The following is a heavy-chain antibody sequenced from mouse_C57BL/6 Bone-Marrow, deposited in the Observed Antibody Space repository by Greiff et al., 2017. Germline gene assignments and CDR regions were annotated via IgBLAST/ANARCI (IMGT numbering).Heavy chain of an antibody. CDR1: GYTFTSYW. D-gene: IGHD2-4*01. V-gene: IGHV1-64*01. CDR2: IHPNSGST. CDR3: ATDDYDLPRRYFDV. J-gene: IGHJ1*03. Sequence: QVQLQQPGAELVKPGASVKLSCKASGYTFTSYWMHWVKQRPGQGLEWIGMIHPNSGSTNYNEKFKSKATLTVDKSSSTAYMQLSSLTSEDSAVYYCATDDYDLPRRYFDVWGTGTTVTVSS.